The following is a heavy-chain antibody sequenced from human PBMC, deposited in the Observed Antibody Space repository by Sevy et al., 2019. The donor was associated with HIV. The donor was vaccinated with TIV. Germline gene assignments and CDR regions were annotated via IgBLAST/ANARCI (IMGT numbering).Heavy chain of an antibody. CDR1: GAAVSGYF. D-gene: IGHD5-18*01. J-gene: IGHJ4*02. CDR3: ARGLQLWLGHFDY. Sequence: SQTLSLTCAVSGAAVSGYFWSWVRQPPGKGLEWLGYIYDGGTTNYNPSLDSRLTISVDTSKNQFSLKLSSVTAADTAVYYCARGLQLWLGHFDYWGQGTRSPSPQ. CDR2: IYDGGTT. V-gene: IGHV4-59*02.